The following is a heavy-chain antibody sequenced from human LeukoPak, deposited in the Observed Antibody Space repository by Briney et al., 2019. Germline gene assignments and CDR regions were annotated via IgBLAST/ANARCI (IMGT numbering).Heavy chain of an antibody. J-gene: IGHJ4*02. V-gene: IGHV3-7*03. Sequence: GGSLRLSCAASGFIFSSYWMTWVRQAPGKGREWVASIKQDGSEKYYVDSVKGRFTISRDNAKNSLYLQMNSLRAEDTAVFYCARDLVTPIDYWGQGTLVTVSS. CDR1: GFIFSSYW. CDR2: IKQDGSEK. D-gene: IGHD2-21*02. CDR3: ARDLVTPIDY.